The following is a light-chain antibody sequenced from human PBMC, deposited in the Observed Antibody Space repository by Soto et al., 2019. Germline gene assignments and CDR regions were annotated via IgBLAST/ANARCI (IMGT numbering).Light chain of an antibody. Sequence: DIQMTQSPSTLSASVGDRVTITCRASQSISNWLAWCQQKPGKAPKVLIFDASNVESGVPSRFSGSGSGTEFTLTISSLQPDDFATYYCQQYDSYPHTFGQGTRLEIK. CDR1: QSISNW. V-gene: IGKV1-5*01. CDR3: QQYDSYPHT. CDR2: DAS. J-gene: IGKJ2*01.